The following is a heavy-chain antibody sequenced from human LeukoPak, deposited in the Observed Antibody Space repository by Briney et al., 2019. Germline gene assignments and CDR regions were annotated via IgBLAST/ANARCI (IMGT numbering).Heavy chain of an antibody. J-gene: IGHJ4*02. CDR3: ARDPVEWELLLDC. Sequence: GGSLRLSCAASGFTFSNYWMGWVRQASGKRPEWVANMNIDGSEKYYADSVKGRFTISRDNARNSVYLQMNSLRVEDTAVYYCARDPVEWELLLDCWGQGTLVTVSS. V-gene: IGHV3-7*01. D-gene: IGHD1-26*01. CDR1: GFTFSNYW. CDR2: MNIDGSEK.